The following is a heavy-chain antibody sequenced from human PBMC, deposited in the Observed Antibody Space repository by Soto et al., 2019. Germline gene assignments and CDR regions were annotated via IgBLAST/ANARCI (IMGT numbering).Heavy chain of an antibody. Sequence: QVQLQESGPGLVKPSGTLSLTCAVSGGSISSSNWWSWVRQPPGKGLEWIGEIYHSGSTNYNFSLQHRVTISVDKSKNQFSLKLSSVTAADTAVYYCARGWGIAAAGSDYWGQGTLVTVSS. V-gene: IGHV4-4*02. CDR2: IYHSGST. CDR1: GGSISSSNW. D-gene: IGHD6-13*01. J-gene: IGHJ4*02. CDR3: ARGWGIAAAGSDY.